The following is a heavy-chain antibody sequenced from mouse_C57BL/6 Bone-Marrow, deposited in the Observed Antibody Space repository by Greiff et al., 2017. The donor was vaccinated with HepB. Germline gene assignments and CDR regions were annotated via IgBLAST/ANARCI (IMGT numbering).Heavy chain of an antibody. CDR3: ASVRSVGGFAY. Sequence: VQLQQSGPELVKPGASVKISCKASGYTFTDYYMNWVKQSHGKSLEWIGDINPNNGGTSYNQKFKGKATLTVDKSSSTAYMELRSLTSEDSAVYYCASVRSVGGFAYWGQGTLVTVSA. V-gene: IGHV1-26*01. CDR1: GYTFTDYY. D-gene: IGHD1-1*01. CDR2: INPNNGGT. J-gene: IGHJ3*01.